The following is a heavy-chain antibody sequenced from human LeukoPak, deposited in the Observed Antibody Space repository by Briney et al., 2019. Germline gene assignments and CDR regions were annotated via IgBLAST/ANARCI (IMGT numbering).Heavy chain of an antibody. CDR3: AKNFYDFWSGYYLDY. J-gene: IGHJ4*02. CDR2: SSGSGGST. D-gene: IGHD3-3*01. CDR1: GLTISSYA. V-gene: IGHV3-23*01. Sequence: PGGSLRLSCAASGLTISSYAMSWVRQAQGQGQEWVSASSGSGGSTYYADSVKGRFTISRDNSKNTLYLQMNSLRAEDTAVYYCAKNFYDFWSGYYLDYWGQGTLVTVSS.